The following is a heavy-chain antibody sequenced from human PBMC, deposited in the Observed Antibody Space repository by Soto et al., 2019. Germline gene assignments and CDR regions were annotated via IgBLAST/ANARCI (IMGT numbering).Heavy chain of an antibody. CDR3: ARRSSSSDYYYYGMDV. D-gene: IGHD6-6*01. CDR1: GYSFTSYW. J-gene: IGHJ6*02. CDR2: IDPSDSYT. Sequence: GESLKNSCKGSGYSFTSYWISWVRQMPGKGLEWMGRIDPSDSYTNYSPSFQGHVTISADKSISTAYLQWSSLKASDTAMYYCARRSSSSDYYYYGMDVWGQGTTVTVSS. V-gene: IGHV5-10-1*01.